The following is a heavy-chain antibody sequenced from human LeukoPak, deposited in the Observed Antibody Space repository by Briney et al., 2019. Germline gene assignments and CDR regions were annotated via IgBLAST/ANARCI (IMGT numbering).Heavy chain of an antibody. CDR2: IWYDGSNK. V-gene: IGHV3-33*01. Sequence: GGSLRLSCAASKFTFKNYGMHWVRQAPGKGLEWVGVIWYDGSNKYYADSVQGRFTISRDNSKNMLYLQMDSLRVEDTAVYYCTRDAAPSFDYWGQGTLVTVSS. D-gene: IGHD6-25*01. CDR3: TRDAAPSFDY. J-gene: IGHJ4*02. CDR1: KFTFKNYG.